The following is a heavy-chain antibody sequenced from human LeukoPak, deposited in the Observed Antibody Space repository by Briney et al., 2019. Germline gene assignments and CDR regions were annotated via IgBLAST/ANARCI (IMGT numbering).Heavy chain of an antibody. CDR3: ARDTLYCSSTSCPDY. J-gene: IGHJ4*02. D-gene: IGHD2-2*01. CDR2: ISSSSSYI. CDR1: GFTFSIYA. Sequence: GGSLRLSCAASGFTFSIYAMSCVRQAPGKGLEWVSSISSSSSYIYYADSVKGRFTISRDNAKNSLYLQMNSLRAEDTAVYYCARDTLYCSSTSCPDYWGQGTLVTVSS. V-gene: IGHV3-21*01.